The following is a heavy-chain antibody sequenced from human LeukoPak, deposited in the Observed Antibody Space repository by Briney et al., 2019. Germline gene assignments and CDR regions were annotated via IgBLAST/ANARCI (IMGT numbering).Heavy chain of an antibody. J-gene: IGHJ2*01. Sequence: GGSLRLSCAASGFTFNNYAMGWVRQAQGKGLEWVSSISGSGGPTYYADSVKGRFTISRDNSKSTLYLQMNSLRVEDTAVYYCARDAVAFAIIWYFDLWGRGTPVSVSS. V-gene: IGHV3-23*01. CDR3: ARDAVAFAIIWYFDL. CDR1: GFTFNNYA. D-gene: IGHD2-21*01. CDR2: ISGSGGPT.